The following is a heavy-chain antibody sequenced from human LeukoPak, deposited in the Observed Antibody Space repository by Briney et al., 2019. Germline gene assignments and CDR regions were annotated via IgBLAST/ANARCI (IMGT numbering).Heavy chain of an antibody. V-gene: IGHV4-61*02. CDR1: GGSISSGSYY. CDR3: ARDSYYYDSSGYSEYYFDY. D-gene: IGHD3-22*01. Sequence: SSQTLSLTCTVSGGSISSGSYYWSWIRQPAGKGLEWIGRISTSGSTNYNPSLKSRVTIPVDTSKNQFSLKLSSVTAADTAVYYCARDSYYYDSSGYSEYYFDYWGQGTLVTVSS. CDR2: ISTSGST. J-gene: IGHJ4*02.